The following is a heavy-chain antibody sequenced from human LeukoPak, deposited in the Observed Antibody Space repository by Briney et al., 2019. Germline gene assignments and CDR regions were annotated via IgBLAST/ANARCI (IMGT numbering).Heavy chain of an antibody. D-gene: IGHD4-23*01. CDR3: ATVLVSVGTSNSYYYYSGMDG. CDR1: GGTFSSYA. V-gene: IGHV1-69*04. Sequence: EASVKLSCKASGGTFSSYAISWVRHARGQGLEWMRRIIPILSIANYAQEFQGRDTITADNAKSTAYREMSSLRSEDTAVYYCATVLVSVGTSNSYYYYSGMDGWGQGSTVTASA. J-gene: IGHJ6*01. CDR2: IIPILSIA.